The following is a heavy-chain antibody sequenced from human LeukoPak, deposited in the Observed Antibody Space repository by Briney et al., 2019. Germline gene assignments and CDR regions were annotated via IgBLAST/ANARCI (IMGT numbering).Heavy chain of an antibody. V-gene: IGHV3-7*01. J-gene: IGHJ4*02. D-gene: IGHD6-19*01. CDR2: IKQDGSEK. Sequence: GGSLRLSCAASGFTFSSYWLSWVRQAPGKGLEWVANIKQDGSEKYYVDSVKGRFTISRDNAKNSLYLQMNSLRAEDTAVYYCARDPEGIAVAEGDYWGQGTLVTVSS. CDR1: GFTFSSYW. CDR3: ARDPEGIAVAEGDY.